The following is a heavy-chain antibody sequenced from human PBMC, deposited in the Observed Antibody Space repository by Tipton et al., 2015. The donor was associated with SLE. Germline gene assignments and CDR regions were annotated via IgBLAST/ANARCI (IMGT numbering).Heavy chain of an antibody. CDR1: GFTFSSYA. D-gene: IGHD5-24*01. V-gene: IGHV3-30*04. J-gene: IGHJ4*02. CDR3: ARERRGYFDY. CDR2: ISYDGSNK. Sequence: SLRLSCAASGFTFSSYAMHWVRQAPGKGLEWVAVISYDGSNKYYADSVKGRFTISRDNSKNTLYLQMNSLRVEDTAVYYCARERRGYFDYWGQGTLVTVSS.